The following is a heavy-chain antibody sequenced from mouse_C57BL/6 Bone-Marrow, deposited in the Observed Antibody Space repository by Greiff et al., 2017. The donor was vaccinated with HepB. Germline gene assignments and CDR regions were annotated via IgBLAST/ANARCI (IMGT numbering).Heavy chain of an antibody. CDR2: IYPGNSDT. J-gene: IGHJ2*01. CDR1: GYTFTSYW. CDR3: TRGGITTVVAYYFDY. Sequence: EVQLQQSGTVLARPGASVKMSCKTSGYTFTSYWMHWVKQRPGQGLEWIGAIYPGNSDTSYNQKFKGKAKLTAVTSASTAYMELSSLTNEDSAVYYCTRGGITTVVAYYFDYWGQGTTLTVSS. D-gene: IGHD1-1*01. V-gene: IGHV1-5*01.